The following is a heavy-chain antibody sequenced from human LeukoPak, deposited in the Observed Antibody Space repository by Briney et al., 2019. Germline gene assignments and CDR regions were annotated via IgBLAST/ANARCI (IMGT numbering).Heavy chain of an antibody. CDR1: GFTFSSHW. CDR2: IKYDASST. J-gene: IGHJ4*02. V-gene: IGHV3-74*01. CDR3: ARERGYCSGGTCYYFDY. Sequence: GGSLRLSCADSGFTFSSHWMHWVRQAPGKGLVWVSRIKYDASSTSYADSVKGRFTISRDNAKNTLYLQMNSLRAEDTAVYYCARERGYCSGGTCYYFDYWGQGTLVTVSS. D-gene: IGHD2-15*01.